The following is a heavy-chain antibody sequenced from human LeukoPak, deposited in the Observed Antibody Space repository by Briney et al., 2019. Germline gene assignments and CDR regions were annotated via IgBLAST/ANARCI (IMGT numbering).Heavy chain of an antibody. J-gene: IGHJ4*02. CDR1: GYSFKSPW. CDR2: LRTDSIRE. CDR3: ARGERRGPLDY. V-gene: IGHV3-74*01. D-gene: IGHD1-1*01. Sequence: GSPRLSSVASGYSFKSPWMHWGSPSPQAGLEWVSRLRTDSIRENYAESVKGRFTVSRDNAKNSLYLQLNSLRGDDTAVYYCARGERRGPLDYWGKGTLVTVSS.